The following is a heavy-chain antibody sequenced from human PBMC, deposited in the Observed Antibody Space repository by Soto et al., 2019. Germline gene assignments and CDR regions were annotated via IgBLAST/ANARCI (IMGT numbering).Heavy chain of an antibody. J-gene: IGHJ6*02. CDR3: FRETYFSYHGMDV. D-gene: IGHD3-10*01. Sequence: QLVESGGGLVQPGGSLTLSCAGSGFAFSGSTIHWVRQASGKGLEWVGRIRSKANSYATAYAAAVKGRFIVSRDDSKTTSYLQMDSLKIEDTAMYYCFRETYFSYHGMDVWGQGTTVTVSS. CDR2: IRSKANSYAT. CDR1: GFAFSGST. V-gene: IGHV3-73*02.